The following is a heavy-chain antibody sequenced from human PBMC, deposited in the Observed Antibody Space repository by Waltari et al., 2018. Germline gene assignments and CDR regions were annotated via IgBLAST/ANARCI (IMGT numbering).Heavy chain of an antibody. D-gene: IGHD3-10*01. J-gene: IGHJ6*02. CDR3: ARHYNGLYYGMDV. Sequence: EVQLVESGGGLVQPGGSLRLSCAASGFTFSSYWMSWVRQAPGKGLEWVANIKQDGSEKYYVDAVKGRFTISRDNAKNSLYLQMNSLRAEDTAVYYCARHYNGLYYGMDVWGQGTTVTVSS. CDR2: IKQDGSEK. CDR1: GFTFSSYW. V-gene: IGHV3-7*01.